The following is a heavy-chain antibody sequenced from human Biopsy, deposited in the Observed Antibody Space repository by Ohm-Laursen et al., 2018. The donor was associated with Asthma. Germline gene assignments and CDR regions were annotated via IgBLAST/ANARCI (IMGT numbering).Heavy chain of an antibody. Sequence: SLRLSCTASGFTFSSSAMSWVRQAPGKGLERVSAITGSGGTTYYADSVRGRFTISRDNSKSTLFLQMDSLSAEDTAVYYCAKDFRGIAVAGDRGFDYWGQGTLFIVSS. J-gene: IGHJ4*02. D-gene: IGHD6-19*01. V-gene: IGHV3-23*01. CDR1: GFTFSSSA. CDR2: ITGSGGTT. CDR3: AKDFRGIAVAGDRGFDY.